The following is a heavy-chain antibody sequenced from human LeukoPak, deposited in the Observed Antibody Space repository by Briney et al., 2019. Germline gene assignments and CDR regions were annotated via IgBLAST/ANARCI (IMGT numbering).Heavy chain of an antibody. CDR3: ARVEGLNSVGAFDI. D-gene: IGHD1-1*01. CDR2: IYYSGST. V-gene: IGHV4-31*03. CDR1: GGSISSGGYS. Sequence: PSETLSLTCTVSGGSISSGGYSWSWIRQHPGKGLEWIGYIYYSGSTYYNPSLKSRVTISVDTSKNQFSLKLSSVTAADTAVYYCARVEGLNSVGAFDIWGQGTMVTVSS. J-gene: IGHJ3*02.